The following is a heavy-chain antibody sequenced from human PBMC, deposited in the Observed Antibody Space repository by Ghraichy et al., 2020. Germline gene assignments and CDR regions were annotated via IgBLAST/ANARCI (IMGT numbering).Heavy chain of an antibody. CDR2: ISGSGGTT. D-gene: IGHD2-2*01. CDR1: GFSFSDYA. V-gene: IGHV3-23*01. Sequence: SCAASGFSFSDYALSWIRQAPGKGLEWVAAISGSGGTTYYADSVKGRFTVSRDKAKSTLYLQMKSLRAEDTAIYYCAKDISSTWYGGWFDPWGRGPLVTVSS. J-gene: IGHJ5*02. CDR3: AKDISSTWYGGWFDP.